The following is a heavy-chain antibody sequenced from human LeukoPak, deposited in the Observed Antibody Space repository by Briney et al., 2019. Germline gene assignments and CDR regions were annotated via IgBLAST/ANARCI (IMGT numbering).Heavy chain of an antibody. D-gene: IGHD3-10*01. Sequence: GGSLRLSCAASGFTFSDYYMSWIRQAPGKGLEWVSCISSSGSAIYYADSVKGRFTISRDNAKNSLHLQMNSLRADDTAVYYCAKERGVWLGRNWFDPWGQGTLDTVSS. J-gene: IGHJ5*02. V-gene: IGHV3-11*01. CDR3: AKERGVWLGRNWFDP. CDR2: ISSSGSAI. CDR1: GFTFSDYY.